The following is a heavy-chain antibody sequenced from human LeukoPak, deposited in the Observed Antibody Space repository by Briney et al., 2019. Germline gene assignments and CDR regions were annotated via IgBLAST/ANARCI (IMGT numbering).Heavy chain of an antibody. V-gene: IGHV1-2*07. CDR2: INPNSGGT. D-gene: IGHD5-18*01. J-gene: IGHJ1*01. CDR3: ARGSFSADAPLVLDYFHH. CDR1: AYTFTFYY. Sequence: GASVTVSCKASAYTFTFYYIHWVRQAHGQGLEWMGWINPNSGGTNYAHKFQGRVTMTRDTSISTDYMELSRLKSDDTAVYYCARGSFSADAPLVLDYFHHWGQGTLVTVSS.